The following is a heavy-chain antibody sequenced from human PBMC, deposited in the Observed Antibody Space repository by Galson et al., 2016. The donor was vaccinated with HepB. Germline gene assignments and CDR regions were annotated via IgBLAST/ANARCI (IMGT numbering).Heavy chain of an antibody. CDR1: GYSISSNSHY. CDR2: IYYTGTT. Sequence: SETLSLTCSVSGYSISSNSHYWGWICQPPGKGLEWIGSIYYTGTTYYNPALESRVTISIDASKNQFSLKLTSATAADTAMYYCERHGTTMAIKGFDYWGQGTLVTVSS. CDR3: ERHGTTMAIKGFDY. D-gene: IGHD1-1*01. J-gene: IGHJ4*02. V-gene: IGHV4-39*01.